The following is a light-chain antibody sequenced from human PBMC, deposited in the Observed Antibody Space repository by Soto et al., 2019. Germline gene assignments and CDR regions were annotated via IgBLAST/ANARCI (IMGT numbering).Light chain of an antibody. J-gene: IGLJ1*01. CDR2: EGT. CDR1: SSNIGSYDL. CDR3: SSYTDSSNYV. Sequence: QSALTQPASVSGSPGQSITISCTGTSSNIGSYDLVSWYQQFPGIAPKIIIYEGTKRPSGVSNRFSGSRSGNTASLTISGLQAEDEADYYCSSYTDSSNYVFGTGTKLTVL. V-gene: IGLV2-14*02.